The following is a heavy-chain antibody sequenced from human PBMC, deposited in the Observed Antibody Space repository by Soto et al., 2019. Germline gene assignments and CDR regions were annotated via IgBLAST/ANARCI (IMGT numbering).Heavy chain of an antibody. CDR1: GFTFSSYA. D-gene: IGHD3-10*01. J-gene: IGHJ4*02. V-gene: IGHV3-23*01. Sequence: EVQLLESGGGLVQPGGSLRLSCAASGFTFSSYAMSWVRQAPGKGLEWVSAISGSGGSTYYADSVKGRFTISRDNSKNTLYLQMNSLSAEDTAVYYCAKHRTYYGSGSYRYWGQGTLVTVSS. CDR3: AKHRTYYGSGSYRY. CDR2: ISGSGGST.